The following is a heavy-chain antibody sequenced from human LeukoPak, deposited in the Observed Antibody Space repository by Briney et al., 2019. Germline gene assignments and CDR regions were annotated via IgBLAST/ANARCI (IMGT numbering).Heavy chain of an antibody. CDR3: ANEIRPNDY. J-gene: IGHJ4*02. Sequence: PGGSLRLSCAASEFDFSTHAMTWVRQAPGKGLEWVSAISISGTKTYYADSVKGRFTISRDNSKNTLYLQMYSLGAEDTAVYYCANEIRPNDYWGQGTLVTVSS. CDR1: EFDFSTHA. CDR2: ISISGTKT. D-gene: IGHD4-17*01. V-gene: IGHV3-23*01.